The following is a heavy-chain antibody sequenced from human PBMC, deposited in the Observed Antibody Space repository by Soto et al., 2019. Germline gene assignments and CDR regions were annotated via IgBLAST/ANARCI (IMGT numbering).Heavy chain of an antibody. J-gene: IGHJ6*03. CDR2: IGGSGSIT. CDR3: ARMRIAATQNRDYYYYMDV. CDR1: GFTFSGYY. Sequence: QVQLVESGGGLVQPGGSLRLSCAASGFTFSGYYMTWIRQAPGKGLEWVSYIGGSGSITYYADSVKGRFTSSRDNAKNSLSLQMNSLGPEDTAMYYCARMRIAATQNRDYYYYMDVWGQGTTVTVSS. V-gene: IGHV3-11*01. D-gene: IGHD2-15*01.